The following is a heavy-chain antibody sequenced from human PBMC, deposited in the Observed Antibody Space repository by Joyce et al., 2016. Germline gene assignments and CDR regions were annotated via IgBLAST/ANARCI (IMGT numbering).Heavy chain of an antibody. V-gene: IGHV4-59*01. D-gene: IGHD1-26*01. J-gene: IGHJ4*02. CDR3: AGGTYYSSFDY. CDR1: NDSISSNS. CDR2: IYHSVTT. Sequence: QVQLQESGPGLVKPSETLSLTCTVSNDSISSNSWSWIRHPPGDRLEWIVYIYHSVTTHYNPSLKSRVTLSIDTSDNQFSLKLISVTTADTAVYYCAGGTYYSSFDYWGQGILVTVSS.